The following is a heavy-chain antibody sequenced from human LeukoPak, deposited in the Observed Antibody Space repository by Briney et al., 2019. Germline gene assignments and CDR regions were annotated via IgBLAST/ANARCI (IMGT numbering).Heavy chain of an antibody. CDR3: ARSSSSFWFDP. D-gene: IGHD6-6*01. J-gene: IGHJ5*02. CDR1: GFTFSDYY. Sequence: GGSLRLSCAASGFTFSDYYMSWIRQAPGKGLEWVSYISSSGSTIYYADSVKGRFTISRNNAKNSLYLQMNSLRAEDTAVYYCARSSSSFWFDPWGQGTLVTVSS. CDR2: ISSSGSTI. V-gene: IGHV3-11*01.